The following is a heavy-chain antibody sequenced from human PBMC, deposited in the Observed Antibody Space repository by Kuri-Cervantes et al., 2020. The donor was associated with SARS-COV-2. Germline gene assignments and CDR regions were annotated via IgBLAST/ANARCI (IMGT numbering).Heavy chain of an antibody. V-gene: IGHV3-21*01. CDR3: ARDPFRYYYYMDV. CDR1: GFTFSSYA. J-gene: IGHJ6*03. Sequence: GESLKFSGAASGFTFSSYAMHWVRQAPGKGLEWVSSISSSSSYIYYADSVKGRFTISRDNAKNSLYLQMNSLRAEDTAVYYCARDPFRYYYYMDVWGKETTVTVSS. CDR2: ISSSSSYI.